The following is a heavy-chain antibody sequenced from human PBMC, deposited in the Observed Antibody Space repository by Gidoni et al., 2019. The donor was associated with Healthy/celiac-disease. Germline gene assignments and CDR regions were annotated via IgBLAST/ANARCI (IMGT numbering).Heavy chain of an antibody. V-gene: IGHV3-48*01. J-gene: IGHJ6*02. Sequence: EVQLVESGGGLVQPGGSLRLSCAASGFTFSSYSMNWVRQAPGTGLEWVSYISSSSSTIYYADSVKGRFTIYRDNAKNSLYLQMNSLRAEDTAVYYCAREGSPGIAAAGIYYYYGMDVWGQGTTVTVSS. CDR2: ISSSSSTI. CDR1: GFTFSSYS. D-gene: IGHD6-13*01. CDR3: AREGSPGIAAAGIYYYYGMDV.